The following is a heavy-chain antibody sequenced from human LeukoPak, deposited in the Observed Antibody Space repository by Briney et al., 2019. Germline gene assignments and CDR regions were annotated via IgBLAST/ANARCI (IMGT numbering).Heavy chain of an antibody. CDR1: GGTFSSYT. D-gene: IGHD3-3*01. J-gene: IGHJ4*02. V-gene: IGHV1-69*02. CDR2: IIPILGIA. CDR3: ARSPHYDFWSGQFDY. Sequence: SVRVSCKASGGTFSSYTISWVRQAPGQGLEWMGRIIPILGIANYAQKFQGRVTITADKSTSTAYMELSSLGSEDTAVYYCARSPHYDFWSGQFDYWGQGTLVTVSS.